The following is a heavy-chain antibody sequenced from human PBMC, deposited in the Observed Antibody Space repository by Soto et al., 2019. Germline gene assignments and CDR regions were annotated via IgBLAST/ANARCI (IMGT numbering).Heavy chain of an antibody. D-gene: IGHD5-18*01. Sequence: SETLSLTCTVSGGSISSYYWSWIRQPPGKGLEWIGYIYYSGSTNYNPSLKSRVTISVDTSKNQFSLKLSSVTAADTAVYYCARGTAMVKCHYWGQGNLVTFSS. J-gene: IGHJ4*02. CDR3: ARGTAMVKCHY. CDR1: GGSISSYY. CDR2: IYYSGST. V-gene: IGHV4-59*01.